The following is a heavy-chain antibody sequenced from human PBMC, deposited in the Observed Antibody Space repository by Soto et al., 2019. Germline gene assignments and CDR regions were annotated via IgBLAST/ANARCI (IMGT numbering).Heavy chain of an antibody. V-gene: IGHV4-39*01. CDR2: IYYGGTT. CDR3: ARHGPAGYCSGGSCNWFDP. D-gene: IGHD2-15*01. CDR1: SYSVSTTTYF. J-gene: IGHJ5*02. Sequence: QVQLQESGPGLVKPSETLSLTCTVSSYSVSTTTYFWPWIRQPPGKGLEWIGSIYYGGTTYYNSSLKARVTISVDTSKNQFSLKLSSVTAADTAVYYCARHGPAGYCSGGSCNWFDPWGQGTLVTVSS.